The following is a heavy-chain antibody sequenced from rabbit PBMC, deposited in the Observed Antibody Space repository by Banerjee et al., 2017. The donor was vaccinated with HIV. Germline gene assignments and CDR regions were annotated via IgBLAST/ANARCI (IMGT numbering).Heavy chain of an antibody. CDR1: GIDFSSYG. D-gene: IGHD8-1*01. J-gene: IGHJ4*01. CDR3: ARFPPDNYYYTGNL. CDR2: INVDSTGIT. Sequence: QSLEESGGGLVKPEGSLTLTCTASGIDFSSYGISWVRQAPGKGLEWIASINVDSTGITYYASWAKGRFTISKTSSTTVTLQMTSLTAADTATYFCARFPPDNYYYTGNLWGQGTLVTVS. V-gene: IGHV1S40*01.